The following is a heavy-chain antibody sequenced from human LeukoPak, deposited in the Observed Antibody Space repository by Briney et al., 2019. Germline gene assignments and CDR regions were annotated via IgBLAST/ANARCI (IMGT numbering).Heavy chain of an antibody. CDR3: ARESPEDAFDI. CDR1: GYTFTGYY. J-gene: IGHJ3*02. V-gene: IGHV1-2*06. Sequence: ASVTVSCKASGYTFTGYYMHWVRQAPGQGLEWMGRINPSSGGTNYPQKFRGRVTMTRDTSMGTAYMELSRLRSDDTAVYYCARESPEDAFDIWGQGTMVTVSS. CDR2: INPSSGGT.